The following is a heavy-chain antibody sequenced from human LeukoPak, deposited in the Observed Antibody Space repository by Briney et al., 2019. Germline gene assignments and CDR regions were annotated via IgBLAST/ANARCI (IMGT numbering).Heavy chain of an antibody. J-gene: IGHJ3*02. Sequence: SETLSLTCTVSGGSISSSSYYWGWIRQPPGKGLEWIGSIYYSGSTYYNPSLKSRVTISVDTSKNQFSLKLGSVTAADTAVYYCASERRNYYDSSGYSRNAFDIWGQGTMVTVSS. CDR2: IYYSGST. D-gene: IGHD3-22*01. CDR1: GGSISSSSYY. V-gene: IGHV4-39*07. CDR3: ASERRNYYDSSGYSRNAFDI.